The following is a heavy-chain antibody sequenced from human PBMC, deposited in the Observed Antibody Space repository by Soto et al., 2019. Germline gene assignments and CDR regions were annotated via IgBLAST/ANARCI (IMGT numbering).Heavy chain of an antibody. Sequence: ASVKVSCKASGYTFTSYGISWVRQAPGQGLEWMGWISAYNGNTNYAQKLQGRVTMTTDTSTSTAYMELRSLRSDDTAVYYCATHYRKFWSGYYIGHWGQGTLVTVSS. CDR2: ISAYNGNT. J-gene: IGHJ4*02. D-gene: IGHD3-3*01. V-gene: IGHV1-18*04. CDR3: ATHYRKFWSGYYIGH. CDR1: GYTFTSYG.